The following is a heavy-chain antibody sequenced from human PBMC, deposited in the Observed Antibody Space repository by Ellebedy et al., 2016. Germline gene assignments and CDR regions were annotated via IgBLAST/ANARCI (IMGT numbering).Heavy chain of an antibody. CDR3: AREMHENFDY. J-gene: IGHJ4*02. CDR2: ISYDGSNK. Sequence: GESLKISXAASGFTFSSYAMHWVRQAPGKGLEWVAVISYDGSNKYYADSVKGQFTISRDNSKNTLYLQMNSLRAEDTAVYYCAREMHENFDYWGQGTLVTVSS. V-gene: IGHV3-30*04. CDR1: GFTFSSYA.